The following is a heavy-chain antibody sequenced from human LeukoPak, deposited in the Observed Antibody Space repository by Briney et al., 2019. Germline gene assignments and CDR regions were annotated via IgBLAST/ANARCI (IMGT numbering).Heavy chain of an antibody. V-gene: IGHV1-8*03. CDR3: ARGVGNSHQYAFDI. CDR1: GYTFTSYD. D-gene: IGHD1-26*01. CDR2: MNPNSGNT. J-gene: IGHJ3*02. Sequence: GASVKVSCKASGYTFTSYDINWVRQATGQGLEWMGWMNPNSGNTGYAQKFQGRVTITRNTSISTAYMELSSLRSEDTAVYYCARGVGNSHQYAFDIWGQGTMVTVSS.